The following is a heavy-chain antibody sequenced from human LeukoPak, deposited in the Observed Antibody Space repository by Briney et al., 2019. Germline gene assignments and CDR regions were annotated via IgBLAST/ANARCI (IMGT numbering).Heavy chain of an antibody. CDR3: AKDLERGLLWFGELFVPYYFDY. CDR2: TNGSGGTT. V-gene: IGHV3-23*01. CDR1: GFTFSSNS. Sequence: GGSLRLSCAASGFTFSSNSMSWVRQAPGKGLEWVSATNGSGGTTYYADSVKGRFTISRDNSKNTLYLQMNSLRAEDTAVYYCAKDLERGLLWFGELFVPYYFDYWGQGTLVTVSS. D-gene: IGHD3-10*01. J-gene: IGHJ4*02.